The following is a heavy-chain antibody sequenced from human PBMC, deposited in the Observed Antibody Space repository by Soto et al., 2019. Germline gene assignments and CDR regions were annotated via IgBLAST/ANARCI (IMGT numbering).Heavy chain of an antibody. D-gene: IGHD3-10*01. CDR3: VRQWFYYSPGSSYYFDF. J-gene: IGHJ4*02. V-gene: IGHV3-53*04. CDR1: GFTVNTNY. CDR2: IYTSGGT. Sequence: PGGSLRLSCAVSGFTVNTNYVSWVRQAPGKDLEWVSVIYTSGGTSYADSVKGRFTISRYSSKNTVFLQMNSLRIEDTAVYYCVRQWFYYSPGSSYYFDFWGQGTRVTVSS.